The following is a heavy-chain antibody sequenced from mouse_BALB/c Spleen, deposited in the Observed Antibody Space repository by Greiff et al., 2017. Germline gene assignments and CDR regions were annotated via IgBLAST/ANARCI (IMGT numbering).Heavy chain of an antibody. CDR2: IYPGSGST. V-gene: IGHV1S22*01. J-gene: IGHJ2*01. CDR3: TRRGNYGNYFDY. Sequence: LQQPGSELVRPGASVKLSCKASGYTFTSYWMHWVKQRPGQGLEWIGNIYPGSGSTNYDEKFKSKATLTVDTSSSTAYMQLSSLTSEDSAVYYCTRRGNYGNYFDYWGQGTTLTVSS. D-gene: IGHD2-1*01. CDR1: GYTFTSYW.